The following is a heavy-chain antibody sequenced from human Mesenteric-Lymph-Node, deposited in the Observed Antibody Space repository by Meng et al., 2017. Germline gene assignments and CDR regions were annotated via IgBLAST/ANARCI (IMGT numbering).Heavy chain of an antibody. Sequence: SETLSLTCTVSGGSISSGSYFWSWIRQSAGKGLEWIGHIYTTESTNYNPSLKSRVTISVDTSKNQFSLKLNSLTAADTAVYYCVRGGSGWLYYFDYWGQGTLVTGAS. J-gene: IGHJ4*02. D-gene: IGHD6-19*01. V-gene: IGHV4-61*09. CDR1: GGSISSGSYF. CDR3: VRGGSGWLYYFDY. CDR2: IYTTEST.